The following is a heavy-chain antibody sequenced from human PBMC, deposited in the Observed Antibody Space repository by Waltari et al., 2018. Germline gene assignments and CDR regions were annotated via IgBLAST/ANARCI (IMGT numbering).Heavy chain of an antibody. J-gene: IGHJ4*02. D-gene: IGHD3-3*01. Sequence: QVQLQQWGAGLLKPSETLSLTCAVYGGSFSGYYWSWIRQPPGKGLEWIGEINHSGSTNYNPSLKSRVTISVYTSKNQFSLKLSSVTAADTAVYYCAIGARADFCSGYSFDYWGQGTLVTVSS. CDR1: GGSFSGYY. V-gene: IGHV4-34*01. CDR2: INHSGST. CDR3: AIGARADFCSGYSFDY.